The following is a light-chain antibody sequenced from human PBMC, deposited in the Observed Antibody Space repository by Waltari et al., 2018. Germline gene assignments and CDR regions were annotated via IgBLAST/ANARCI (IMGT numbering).Light chain of an antibody. J-gene: IGLJ2*01. V-gene: IGLV2-23*02. CDR3: CSYAGTSTVV. CDR1: SSAVGGYNY. Sequence: QSALTQPASVSGSPGQSITISCTGPSSAVGGYNYVSWYQQHPGKAPKLMIYDVSKRPSGVSNRFSGSKSGNTASLTISGLQAEDEADYYCCSYAGTSTVVFGGGTKLTVL. CDR2: DVS.